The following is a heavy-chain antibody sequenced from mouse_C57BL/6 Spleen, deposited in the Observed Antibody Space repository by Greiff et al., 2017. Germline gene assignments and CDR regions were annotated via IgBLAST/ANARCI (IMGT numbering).Heavy chain of an antibody. Sequence: VQLQQSGPELVKPGASVKISCKASGYTFTDSYMNWVKQSHGKSLEWSGDINPNKGGTSYNQKFKGKATLTVDKSSSTAYMELRSLTSEDSAVYYCVFLRYFDVWGTGTTVTVSS. V-gene: IGHV1-26*01. CDR1: GYTFTDSY. D-gene: IGHD2-10*01. CDR2: INPNKGGT. J-gene: IGHJ1*03. CDR3: VFLRYFDV.